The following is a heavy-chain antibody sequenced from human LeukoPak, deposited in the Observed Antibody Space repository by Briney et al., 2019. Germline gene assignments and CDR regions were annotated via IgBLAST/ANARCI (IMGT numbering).Heavy chain of an antibody. CDR3: ARLPRASSWYTGKRSYYFDY. V-gene: IGHV4-34*01. Sequence: SETLSLTCAVYGGSFSGYYWSWIRQPPGKGLEWIGEINHSGSTNYNPSLKSRVTISVDTSKNQFSLKLSSVTAADTAVYYCARLPRASSWYTGKRSYYFDYWGQGTLVTVSS. CDR1: GGSFSGYY. D-gene: IGHD6-13*01. CDR2: INHSGST. J-gene: IGHJ4*02.